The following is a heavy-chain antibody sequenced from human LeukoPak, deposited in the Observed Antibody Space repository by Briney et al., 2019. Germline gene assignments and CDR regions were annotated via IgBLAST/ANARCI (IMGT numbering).Heavy chain of an antibody. V-gene: IGHV1-69*04. D-gene: IGHD5-18*01. CDR2: IIPILGIA. CDR3: ARDLHDGYSYGY. Sequence: SVKVSCKASGGTFSSYAISWVRQAPGQGLEWMGRIIPILGIANYAQKFQGRVTITADKSTSTAYMELSSLRSEDTAVYFCARDLHDGYSYGYWGQGTLVTVSS. CDR1: GGTFSSYA. J-gene: IGHJ4*02.